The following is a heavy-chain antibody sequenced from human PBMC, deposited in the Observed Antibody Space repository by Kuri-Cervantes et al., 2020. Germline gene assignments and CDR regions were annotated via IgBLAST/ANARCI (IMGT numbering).Heavy chain of an antibody. CDR2: VYYYGDT. Sequence: ESLKISCTVSGGSLGSNYWSWIRQPPGKGLEWIGYVYYYGDTNYNSSLKSRVTISADTSENQFSLMLTSVTAADTAVYYCARVLPRGFNFPYGSNWLDPWGQGTLVTVSS. D-gene: IGHD2/OR15-2a*01. CDR1: GGSLGSNY. J-gene: IGHJ5*02. CDR3: ARVLPRGFNFPYGSNWLDP. V-gene: IGHV4-59*12.